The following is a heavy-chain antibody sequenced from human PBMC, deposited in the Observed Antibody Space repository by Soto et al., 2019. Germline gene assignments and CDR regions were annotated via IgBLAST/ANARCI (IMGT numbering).Heavy chain of an antibody. D-gene: IGHD1-20*01. CDR1: GGSISSGGYS. V-gene: IGHV4-30-2*01. CDR3: AREGLTGRFDY. CDR2: IYHSGST. Sequence: SETLSLTCAVSGGSISSGGYSWSWIRQPPGKGLEWIGYIYHSGSTYYNPSLKGRVTISVDRSKNQFSLKLSSVTAADTAVYYCAREGLTGRFDYWGQGTLVTVSS. J-gene: IGHJ4*02.